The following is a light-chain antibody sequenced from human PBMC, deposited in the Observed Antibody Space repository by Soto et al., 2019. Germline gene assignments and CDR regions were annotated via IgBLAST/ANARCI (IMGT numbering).Light chain of an antibody. CDR1: SRDVGGNNY. V-gene: IGLV2-8*01. CDR2: EVS. Sequence: QSALTQPPSASGSPGQSVSISCTRTSRDVGGNNYVSWYQQHPGKAPKLMIYEVSKRPSGVPDRFSGSKSGNTASLTVSGLQAEDEADYFCLSYAGSTNYVFGTGTKVTVL. CDR3: LSYAGSTNYV. J-gene: IGLJ1*01.